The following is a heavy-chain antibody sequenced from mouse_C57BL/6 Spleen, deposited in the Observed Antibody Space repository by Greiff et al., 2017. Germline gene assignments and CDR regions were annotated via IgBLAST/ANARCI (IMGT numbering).Heavy chain of an antibody. CDR3: ARKREPGSSYPDF. Sequence: QVQLQQSGAELARPGASVKLSCKASGYTFTSSGISWVKQRTGQGLEWIGEIYPRSGNTYYNEKFKGKATLTADKSSSTAYMELRSLTSEDSAVXFCARKREPGSSYPDFGGQGNTLTVSS. CDR1: GYTFTSSG. D-gene: IGHD1-1*01. V-gene: IGHV1-81*01. CDR2: IYPRSGNT. J-gene: IGHJ2*01.